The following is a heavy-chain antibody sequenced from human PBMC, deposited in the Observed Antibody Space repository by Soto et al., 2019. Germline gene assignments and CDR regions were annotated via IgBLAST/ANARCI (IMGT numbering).Heavy chain of an antibody. CDR3: AIYSSSYWYFDL. Sequence: ASVKVSCKASGYTFTSYDINWVRQATGQGLEWMGWMNPNSGNTGYAQKFQGRVTMTRNTSMSTAYMELSSLRSEDTAVYYCAIYSSSYWYFDLWGRGTLVTVSS. J-gene: IGHJ2*01. D-gene: IGHD6-6*01. CDR2: MNPNSGNT. V-gene: IGHV1-8*01. CDR1: GYTFTSYD.